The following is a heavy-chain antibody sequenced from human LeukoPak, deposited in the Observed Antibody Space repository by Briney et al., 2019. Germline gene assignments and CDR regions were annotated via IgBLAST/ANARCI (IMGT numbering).Heavy chain of an antibody. D-gene: IGHD3-3*01. CDR3: TSNIKIFGRALDV. CDR1: GFTFSNAW. J-gene: IGHJ6*04. V-gene: IGHV3-15*01. CDR2: IKSKTDGGTT. Sequence: GGSLRLSCAASGFTFSNAWMSWVRQAPGKGLEWVGRIKSKTDGGTTDYAAPVKGRFTISRDDSKNTLYLQMNSLKTEDTAVYYCTSNIKIFGRALDVWGKGTTVNVSS.